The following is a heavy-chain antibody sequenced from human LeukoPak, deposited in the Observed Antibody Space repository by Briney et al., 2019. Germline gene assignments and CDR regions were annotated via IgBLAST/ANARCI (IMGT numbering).Heavy chain of an antibody. J-gene: IGHJ4*02. Sequence: SETLSLTCTVSGGSISSYYWSWIRQPAGKGLEWIGRIYTSGSTNYNPSLKSRVTMSVDTSKNQFSLKLSSVTAADTAVYYCATGIAVAGMADYWGQGTLVTVSS. CDR3: ATGIAVAGMADY. D-gene: IGHD6-19*01. CDR1: GGSISSYY. V-gene: IGHV4-4*07. CDR2: IYTSGST.